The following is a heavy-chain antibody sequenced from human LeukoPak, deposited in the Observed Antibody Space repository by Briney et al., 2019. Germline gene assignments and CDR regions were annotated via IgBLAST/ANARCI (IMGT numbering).Heavy chain of an antibody. CDR3: ARAYSSGNFDY. D-gene: IGHD3-22*01. V-gene: IGHV3-20*04. CDR1: GVKFVVHV. J-gene: IGHJ4*02. CDR2: INWNGGST. Sequence: GGALILSCATSGVKFVVHVMRWVRQAPPKGMELVSGINWNGGSTGYADSVKGRFTISRDNAKNSLYLQMNSLRAEDTALYYCARAYSSGNFDYWGQGTLVTVSS.